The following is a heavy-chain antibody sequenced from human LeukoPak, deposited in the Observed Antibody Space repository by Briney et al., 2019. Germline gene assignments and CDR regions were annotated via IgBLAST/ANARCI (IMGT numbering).Heavy chain of an antibody. CDR2: ISSSSSTI. CDR1: GFTFSSYS. CDR3: ARDSGSYQIAIGY. J-gene: IGHJ4*02. V-gene: IGHV3-48*04. Sequence: GGSLRLSCAASGFTFSSYSMNWVRQAPGKGLEWVPYISSSSSTIYYADSVKGRFTISRDNAKNSLYLQMNSLRAEDTAVYYCARDSGSYQIAIGYWGQGTLVTVSS. D-gene: IGHD1-26*01.